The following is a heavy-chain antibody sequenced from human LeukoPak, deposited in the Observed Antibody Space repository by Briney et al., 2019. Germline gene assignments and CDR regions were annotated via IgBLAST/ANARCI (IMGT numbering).Heavy chain of an antibody. CDR1: GFTFSSYS. D-gene: IGHD3-10*01. CDR2: ISWNSGSI. CDR3: AKDMGSGSYDYFDY. J-gene: IGHJ4*02. V-gene: IGHV3-9*01. Sequence: GGSLRLSCAASGFTFSSYSMNWVRQAPGKGLEWVSGISWNSGSIGYADSVKGRFTISRDNAKNSLYLQMNSLRAEDTALYYCAKDMGSGSYDYFDYWGQGTLVTVSS.